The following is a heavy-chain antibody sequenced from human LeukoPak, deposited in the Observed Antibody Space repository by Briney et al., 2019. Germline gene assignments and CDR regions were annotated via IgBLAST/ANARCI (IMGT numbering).Heavy chain of an antibody. CDR3: ARADRTHDSWTPTYYYGMDV. CDR1: GFTFSSYV. J-gene: IGHJ6*02. V-gene: IGHV3-74*01. Sequence: GGSLRLSCETAGFTFSSYVMHWVRRTPGKGLVWVSRISHDGIISYADSVKGRFTISRDNAKNTLILQMNSLRAEDTAVYYCARADRTHDSWTPTYYYGMDVWGQGTTVTVSS. D-gene: IGHD3-3*01. CDR2: ISHDGII.